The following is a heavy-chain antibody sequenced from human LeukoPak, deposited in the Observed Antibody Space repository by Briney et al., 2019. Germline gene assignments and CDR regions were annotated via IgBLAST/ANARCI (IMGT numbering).Heavy chain of an antibody. D-gene: IGHD4-17*01. J-gene: IGHJ5*02. CDR2: INPNSGGT. V-gene: IGHV1-2*02. CDR1: GYTFTGYY. CDR3: ARGVPGPMTTVTTGWFDP. Sequence: ASVKVSCKASGYTFTGYYMHWVRQAPGQGLEWMGWINPNSGGTNYAQKFQGRVTMTRDTSISTAYMELSRLRSEDTAVYYCARGVPGPMTTVTTGWFDPWGQGTLVTVSS.